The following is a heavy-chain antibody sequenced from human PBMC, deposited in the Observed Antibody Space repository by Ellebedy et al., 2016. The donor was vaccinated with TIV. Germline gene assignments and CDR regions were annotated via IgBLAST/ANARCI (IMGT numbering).Heavy chain of an antibody. V-gene: IGHV1-2*02. J-gene: IGHJ3*02. CDR1: GYTFTGYF. Sequence: AASVKVSCKASGYTFTGYFMHWVRQAPGQGLDWMGWVSAYSGNTNYAENLQGRVTMTRDTSTSTVYMELSSLRSEDTAVYYCARGRGYSYDVCDIWGQGTMVTVSS. CDR3: ARGRGYSYDVCDI. D-gene: IGHD5-18*01. CDR2: VSAYSGNT.